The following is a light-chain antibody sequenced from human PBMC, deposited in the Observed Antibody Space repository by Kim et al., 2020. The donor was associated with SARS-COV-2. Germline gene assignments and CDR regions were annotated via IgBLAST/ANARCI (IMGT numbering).Light chain of an antibody. CDR1: SGHSSYA. CDR2: LNSDGSH. Sequence: QPVLTQSPSASVSLGASVKLTCTLSSGHSSYAIAWHQQQPKKGPRYLMKLNSDGSHSKGDGIPDRFSGSSSGAERYLTISSLQSEDEADYYCQTWGTPLVFGGGTQLTVL. CDR3: QTWGTPLV. V-gene: IGLV4-69*01. J-gene: IGLJ3*02.